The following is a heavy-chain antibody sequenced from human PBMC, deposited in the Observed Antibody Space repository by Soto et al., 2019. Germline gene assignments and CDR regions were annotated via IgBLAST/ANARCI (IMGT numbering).Heavy chain of an antibody. Sequence: SETLSLTCAVSGYSISSGYYWSWIRQPPGKGLEWIASIFHSGTTYYKPSVKSRVTISVDTSKNQFSLNLMSVTAADTAVCYCAHMITFGRILSALDDFWGQGILVTVSS. J-gene: IGHJ4*02. CDR1: GYSISSGYY. CDR2: IFHSGTT. V-gene: IGHV4-38-2*01. D-gene: IGHD3-16*01. CDR3: AHMITFGRILSALDDF.